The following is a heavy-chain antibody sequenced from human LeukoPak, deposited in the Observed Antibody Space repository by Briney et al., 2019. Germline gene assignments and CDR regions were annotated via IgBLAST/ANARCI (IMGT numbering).Heavy chain of an antibody. D-gene: IGHD1-26*01. CDR1: GYTFTSYA. Sequence: AASVKVSCKASGYTFTSYAIHWVRQAPGQRLEWMGWISAGNGNTKYSQNFQGRVTFISNTSATTAFMELSSLRSEDAAVYYCARDSGSESNDYWGQGTLVTVSS. V-gene: IGHV1-3*01. J-gene: IGHJ4*02. CDR2: ISAGNGNT. CDR3: ARDSGSESNDY.